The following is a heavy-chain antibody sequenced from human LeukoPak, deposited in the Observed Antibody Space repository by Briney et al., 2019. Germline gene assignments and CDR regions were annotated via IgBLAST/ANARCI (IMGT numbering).Heavy chain of an antibody. J-gene: IGHJ3*02. CDR1: GFTFSSYA. V-gene: IGHV3-30*02. CDR2: IRSDGSNK. D-gene: IGHD3-10*01. CDR3: ARDGLRGAFDI. Sequence: GGSLRLSCAASGFTFSSYAMHWVRQAPGKGLEWVAFIRSDGSNKSYADSVKGRFTISRDNAKNSLYLQMNSLRAEDTAVYYCARDGLRGAFDIWGQGTMVTVSS.